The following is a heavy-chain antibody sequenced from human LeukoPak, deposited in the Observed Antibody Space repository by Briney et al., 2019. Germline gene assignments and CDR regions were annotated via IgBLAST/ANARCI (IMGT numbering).Heavy chain of an antibody. V-gene: IGHV4-61*08. CDR2: IYTSGST. CDR3: ARAYSRSYSHFDD. Sequence: SETLSLTCTVSGGSISSGDYYWSWIRQPPGKGLEWIGYIYTSGSTNYNPSLKSRVTISVDTSKNQFSLRLSSVTAADTAMYFCARAYSRSYSHFDDWGQGTLVTVSS. CDR1: GGSISSGDYY. D-gene: IGHD1-26*01. J-gene: IGHJ4*02.